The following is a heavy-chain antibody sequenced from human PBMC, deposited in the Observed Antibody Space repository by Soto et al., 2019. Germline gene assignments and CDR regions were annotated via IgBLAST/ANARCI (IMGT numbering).Heavy chain of an antibody. CDR1: GDSISSSSSY. D-gene: IGHD5-18*01. CDR2: VYYAGNT. CDR3: ARGTVADHPAMVVPSVGYYFDY. V-gene: IGHV4-39*01. J-gene: IGHJ4*02. Sequence: SETLSLTCTVSGDSISSSSSYWGWIRQPPGKGLEWIGSVYYAGNTYYNPSLNSRVTISVDTSKNQFSLKLSSVTAADTAVYYCARGTVADHPAMVVPSVGYYFDYWGQGTLVTVSS.